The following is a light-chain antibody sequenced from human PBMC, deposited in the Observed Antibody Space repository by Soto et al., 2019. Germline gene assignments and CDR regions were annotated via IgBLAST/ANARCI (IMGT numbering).Light chain of an antibody. CDR3: QKYNGPAHT. CDR1: QGISNY. J-gene: IGKJ4*01. Sequence: DIQMTKYPSSLSASVGDRVTITCRASQGISNYLAWYQQKPGKVPTLLISAASTLQSGVPSRFSGSGSGTDFTLSISSLQPEDVATYYCQKYNGPAHTFGGGTKVEIK. CDR2: AAS. V-gene: IGKV1-27*01.